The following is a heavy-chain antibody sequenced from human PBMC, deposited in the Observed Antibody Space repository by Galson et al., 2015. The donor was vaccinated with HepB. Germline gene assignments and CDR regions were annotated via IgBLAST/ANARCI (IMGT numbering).Heavy chain of an antibody. CDR2: ISYDGSNK. V-gene: IGHV3-30*04. CDR1: GFTFSSYA. Sequence: SLRLSCAASGFTFSSYAMYWVRQAPGKGLEWVAVISYDGSNKYYGDSVKGRFTISRDISKSTWYLQMNSLRPEDTAVYYCARDLATGIPVAGPEVWGQGTLVTVSS. CDR3: ARDLATGIPVAGPEV. J-gene: IGHJ4*02. D-gene: IGHD6-19*01.